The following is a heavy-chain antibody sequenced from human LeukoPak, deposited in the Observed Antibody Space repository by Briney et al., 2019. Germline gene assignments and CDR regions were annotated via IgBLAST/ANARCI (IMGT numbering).Heavy chain of an antibody. Sequence: GSSVKVSFKASGGTFSSYAISGVRQAPGQGLEWMARIIPMFGMANYAQKFQGRVTITADKSTSTAYMDLRSLRSEDTPLYYCAKDGRRYSSGWYVDQWGQGTLVTVSS. CDR2: IIPMFGMA. CDR1: GGTFSSYA. D-gene: IGHD6-19*01. CDR3: AKDGRRYSSGWYVDQ. V-gene: IGHV1-69*04. J-gene: IGHJ4*02.